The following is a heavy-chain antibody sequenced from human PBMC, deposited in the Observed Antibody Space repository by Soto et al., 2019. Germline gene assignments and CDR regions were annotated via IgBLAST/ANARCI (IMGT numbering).Heavy chain of an antibody. J-gene: IGHJ5*02. CDR1: GGSISSGGYY. Sequence: LSLTCTVSGGSISSGGYYWSWIRQHPGKGLEWIGYIYYSGSTYYNPSLKSRVTISVDTSKNQFPLKLSSVTAADTAVYYCARASSTRGYSYGYWFDPWGQGTLVTVSS. D-gene: IGHD5-18*01. CDR3: ARASSTRGYSYGYWFDP. V-gene: IGHV4-31*03. CDR2: IYYSGST.